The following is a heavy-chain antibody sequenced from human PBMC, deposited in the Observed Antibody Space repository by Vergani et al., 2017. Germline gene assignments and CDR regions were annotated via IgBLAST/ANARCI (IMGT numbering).Heavy chain of an antibody. V-gene: IGHV4-39*07. CDR2: IYYSGST. J-gene: IGHJ4*02. CDR3: ARGSRAAGYSGPDS. Sequence: QLQLQESGPGLVKPSETLSLTCTVSGGSISSSSYYWGWIRQPPGKGLEWIGSIYYSGSTYYNPSLRRRVTISVETSKNQFSLRLTTLTAADTAVYYCARGSRAAGYSGPDSWGQGTRVTVSS. CDR1: GGSISSSSYY. D-gene: IGHD6-13*01.